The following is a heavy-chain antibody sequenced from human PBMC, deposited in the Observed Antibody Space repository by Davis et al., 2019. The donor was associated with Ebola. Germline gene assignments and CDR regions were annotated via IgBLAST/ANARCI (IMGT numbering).Heavy chain of an antibody. CDR1: GYTFTRYY. V-gene: IGHV1-46*01. CDR3: AREAGSGWYSWFDP. CDR2: INPSGGST. Sequence: AASVTVSCKASGYTFTRYYLHWVRQAPGQGLEWMGIINPSGGSTSYAQKFQGRVTMTRDTSTSTVYMELSSLRSEDTAVYYCAREAGSGWYSWFDPWGQGTLVTVSS. D-gene: IGHD6-19*01. J-gene: IGHJ5*02.